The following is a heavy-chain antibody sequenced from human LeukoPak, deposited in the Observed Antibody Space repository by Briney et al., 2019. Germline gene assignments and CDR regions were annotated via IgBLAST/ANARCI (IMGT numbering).Heavy chain of an antibody. CDR1: GGSISSYY. Sequence: SETLSLTCTVSGGSISSYYWSWIRQPAGKGLEWIGRIYTSGSTNYNPSLKSRVTMSVDTSKNQFSLKLSSVTAADTAVYYCARHYDSSGYLYFQHWGQGTLVTVSS. V-gene: IGHV4-4*07. CDR2: IYTSGST. CDR3: ARHYDSSGYLYFQH. J-gene: IGHJ1*01. D-gene: IGHD3-22*01.